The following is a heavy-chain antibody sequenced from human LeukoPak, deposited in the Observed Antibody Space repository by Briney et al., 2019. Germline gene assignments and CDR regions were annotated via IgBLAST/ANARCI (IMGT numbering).Heavy chain of an antibody. CDR1: GYTLTSYY. CDR3: AREFAHVDTAMVFDY. CDR2: INPSGGST. J-gene: IGHJ4*02. V-gene: IGHV1-46*01. Sequence: ASVKVSCKASGYTLTSYYMHWVRQAPGQGLEWMGIINPSGGSTSYAQKFQGRVTMTRDTSTSTVYTELSSLRSEDTAVYYCAREFAHVDTAMVFDYWGQGTLVTVSS. D-gene: IGHD5-18*01.